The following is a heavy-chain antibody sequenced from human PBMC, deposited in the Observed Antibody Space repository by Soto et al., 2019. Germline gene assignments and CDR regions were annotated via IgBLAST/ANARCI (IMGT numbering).Heavy chain of an antibody. CDR3: AKGFDYGDTKHIDH. D-gene: IGHD4-17*01. V-gene: IGHV3-23*01. J-gene: IGHJ4*02. CDR1: GCDFSTHA. CDR2: ITNTGITT. Sequence: GSLGLSCSASGCDFSTHALTGVRQAAGKGLEWLSSITNTGITTHYADSVKGRFTISRENSRNTLHLQLNNLRVDDTAVYYCAKGFDYGDTKHIDHWGQGTPVTVYS.